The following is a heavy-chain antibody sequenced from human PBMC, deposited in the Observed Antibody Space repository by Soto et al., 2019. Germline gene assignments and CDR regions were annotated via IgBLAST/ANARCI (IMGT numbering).Heavy chain of an antibody. CDR3: ARAGLGIAAAGPSYYFDY. CDR1: GYTFTSYG. CDR2: ISAYNGNT. J-gene: IGHJ4*02. D-gene: IGHD6-13*01. V-gene: IGHV1-18*01. Sequence: QVQLVQSGAEVKKPGASVKVSCKASGYTFTSYGISWVRQAPGQGLEWMGWISAYNGNTNYAQKLQGRVTMTTDTATSTAYMELRSLGSDDTAVYYCARAGLGIAAAGPSYYFDYWGQGTLVTVSS.